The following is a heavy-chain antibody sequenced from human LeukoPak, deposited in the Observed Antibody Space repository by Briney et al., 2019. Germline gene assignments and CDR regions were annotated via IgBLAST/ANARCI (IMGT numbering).Heavy chain of an antibody. V-gene: IGHV1-2*02. CDR1: GYTFTGYC. J-gene: IGHJ1*01. CDR2: INPNSGGT. D-gene: IGHD6-13*01. CDR3: ARPHPPYSSSWYVLEYFQH. Sequence: ASVKVSCKASGYTFTGYCMHWVRQAPGQGLEWMGWINPNSGGTNYAQKFQGRVTMTRDTSVSTAYMELSRLRSDDTAVYYCARPHPPYSSSWYVLEYFQHWGQGTLVTVSS.